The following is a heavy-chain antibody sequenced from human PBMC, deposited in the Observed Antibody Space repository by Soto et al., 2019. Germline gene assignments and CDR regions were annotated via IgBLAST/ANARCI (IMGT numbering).Heavy chain of an antibody. J-gene: IGHJ6*02. CDR2: ISAYNGNT. V-gene: IGHV1-18*01. CDR1: GYTFTSYG. Sequence: QVQLVQSGAEVKKPGASVKVSRKASGYTFTSYGISWVRQAPGQGLEWMGWISAYNGNTNYAQKLQGRVTMTTDTSTSTAYMELRSLRSDDTAVYYCARVNYYASGSYYYYHMDVWGQGTTVTVSS. D-gene: IGHD3-10*01. CDR3: ARVNYYASGSYYYYHMDV.